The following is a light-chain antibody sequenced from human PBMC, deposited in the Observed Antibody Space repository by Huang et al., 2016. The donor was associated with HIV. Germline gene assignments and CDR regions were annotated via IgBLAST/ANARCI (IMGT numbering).Light chain of an antibody. V-gene: IGKV4-1*01. CDR3: QQYYTSPQT. CDR1: QSGLSSATNKNY. J-gene: IGKJ1*01. Sequence: DIVMTQSPDSLAVSLGEAATLTCRSSQSGLSSATNKNYLAWFQQKSGQSPKLLIFWASTREAGVPDRFSASGSGTHFTLTINNVKTEDVAIYYCQQYYTSPQTFGPGTRVEI. CDR2: WAS.